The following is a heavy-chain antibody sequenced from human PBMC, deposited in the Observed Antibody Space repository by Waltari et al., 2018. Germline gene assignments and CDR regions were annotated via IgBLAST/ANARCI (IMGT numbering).Heavy chain of an antibody. V-gene: IGHV3-23*01. Sequence: EVQLLESGGGLVQPGASLRLSRAASGFTFSSYAMSRLRQAPGKGLEWVSAISGSGGSTYYSDSVKGRFTISRYNSKNTLYLQMNSLRAEDTAVYYCANEPLARYYGMDVWGQGTTVTVSS. J-gene: IGHJ6*02. CDR3: ANEPLARYYGMDV. CDR2: ISGSGGST. CDR1: GFTFSSYA.